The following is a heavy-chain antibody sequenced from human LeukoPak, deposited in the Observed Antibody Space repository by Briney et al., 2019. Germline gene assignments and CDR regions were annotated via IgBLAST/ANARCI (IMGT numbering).Heavy chain of an antibody. CDR2: IYPGDSDT. J-gene: IGHJ4*02. CDR3: ARTPPRLGYCSSTSCYREFDY. Sequence: GESLKISFKGSGYSFTSYWIGWVRQMPGKGLEWMGIIYPGDSDTRYSPSFQGQVTISADKSISTAYLQWSSLKASDTAMYYCARTPPRLGYCSSTSCYREFDYWGQGTLVTVSS. CDR1: GYSFTSYW. V-gene: IGHV5-51*01. D-gene: IGHD2-2*02.